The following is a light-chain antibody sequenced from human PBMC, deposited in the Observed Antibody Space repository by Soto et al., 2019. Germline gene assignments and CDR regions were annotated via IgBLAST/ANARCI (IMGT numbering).Light chain of an antibody. CDR2: SNN. V-gene: IGLV1-44*01. Sequence: QSVLTQPPAASGTTGQSVTISCSGSSSNIGSNTVHWSQQLPGKAPKLLIYSNNQRPSVVPDRFSGSKSGTSASLASSGLRSEYEAGYYCAAWYNRLTRSPALGGGTQLTLL. J-gene: IGLJ7*01. CDR3: AAWYNRLTRSPA. CDR1: SSNIGSNT.